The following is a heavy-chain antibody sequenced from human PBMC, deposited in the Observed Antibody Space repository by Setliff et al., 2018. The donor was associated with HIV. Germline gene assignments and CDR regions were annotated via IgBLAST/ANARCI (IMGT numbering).Heavy chain of an antibody. CDR1: GGSISSYY. J-gene: IGHJ4*02. CDR3: ARGLRAEYY. Sequence: SETLSLTCTVSGGSISSYYWSWIRQSPGKGLEWIGYIFHTGTTNYSPSLKSRVTMSIDTSKNQFSLNLSSVTAADTAVYYCARGLRAEYYWGQGALVTVSS. V-gene: IGHV4-59*12. CDR2: IFHTGTT.